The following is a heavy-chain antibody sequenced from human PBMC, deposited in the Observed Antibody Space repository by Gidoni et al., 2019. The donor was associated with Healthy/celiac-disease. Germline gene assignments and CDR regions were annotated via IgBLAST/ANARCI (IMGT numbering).Heavy chain of an antibody. Sequence: SSSYYWGWIRQPPGKGLEWIGSIYYSGSTYYNPSLKSRVTISVDTSKNQFSLKLSSVTAADTAVYYCARDLRGSVEKWGQGTLVTVSS. CDR3: ARDLRGSVEK. CDR2: IYYSGST. J-gene: IGHJ4*02. V-gene: IGHV4-39*07. D-gene: IGHD3-10*01. CDR1: SSSYY.